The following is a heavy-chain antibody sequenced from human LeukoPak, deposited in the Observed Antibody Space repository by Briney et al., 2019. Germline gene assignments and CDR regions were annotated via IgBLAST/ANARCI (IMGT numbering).Heavy chain of an antibody. CDR1: GFTFSIYW. D-gene: IGHD5-24*01. V-gene: IGHV3-74*01. J-gene: IGHJ4*01. CDR3: ARGRNGFFDY. Sequence: GGSLRLSCAAPGFTFSIYWVHWVRQAPGKGLVWVSRINSDGSSTRYADSVKGRLTISRDNAKNTVYLQMNSLRTDDTAMYYCARGRNGFFDYWGHGTLVTVSS. CDR2: INSDGSST.